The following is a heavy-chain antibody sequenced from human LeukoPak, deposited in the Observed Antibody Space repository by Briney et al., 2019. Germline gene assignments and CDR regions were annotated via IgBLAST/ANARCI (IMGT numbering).Heavy chain of an antibody. Sequence: PSETLSLTCAVYGGSFSGYYWSWIRQPPGKGLEWIGEINHSGSTNYNPSLKSRVTISVDTSKNQFSLKLSYVTAADTAVYYCARAGYCSGGSCYSFDYWGQGTLVTVSS. V-gene: IGHV4-34*01. CDR3: ARAGYCSGGSCYSFDY. J-gene: IGHJ4*02. CDR2: INHSGST. D-gene: IGHD2-15*01. CDR1: GGSFSGYY.